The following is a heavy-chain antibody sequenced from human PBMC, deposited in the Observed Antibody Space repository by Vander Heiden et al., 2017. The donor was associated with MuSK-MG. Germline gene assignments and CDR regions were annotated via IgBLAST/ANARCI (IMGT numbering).Heavy chain of an antibody. Sequence: QVQLVESGGGVVPPGRSLRLPCAASGFTFSSYAMHWVRQAPGKGLEWVAVISYDGSNKYYADSVKGRFTISRDNSKNTLYLQMNSLRAEDTAVYYCAREPTGYYYYGMDVWGQGTTVTVSS. CDR2: ISYDGSNK. CDR1: GFTFSSYA. V-gene: IGHV3-30*04. J-gene: IGHJ6*02. CDR3: AREPTGYYYYGMDV.